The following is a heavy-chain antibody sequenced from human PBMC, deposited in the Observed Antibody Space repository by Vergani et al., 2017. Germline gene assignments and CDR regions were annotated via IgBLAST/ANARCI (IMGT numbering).Heavy chain of an antibody. D-gene: IGHD1-26*01. CDR3: ARGIGGTRWDAFDI. Sequence: EVQLVESGGGLVQPGRSLRLSCAASGVTFNDYAMHWVRQAPGKGLEWVSSINWNSGNVGYADSVKGRFTISRDNAKNSLYLQMNSLRAEDTAVYYCARGIGGTRWDAFDIWGQGTMVTVS. J-gene: IGHJ3*02. CDR2: INWNSGNV. V-gene: IGHV3-9*01. CDR1: GVTFNDYA.